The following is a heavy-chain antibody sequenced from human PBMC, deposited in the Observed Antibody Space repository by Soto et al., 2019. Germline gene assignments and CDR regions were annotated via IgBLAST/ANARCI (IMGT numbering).Heavy chain of an antibody. CDR2: IYPGGVNI. Sequence: GASVKVSCKAIGYSFTSHYMHWVRQAPGQGLEWMGTIYPGGVNIGYAQKFKGRVTMTKDTSTSTVYMELNSLTSEDTAVYYCARDQSWHDLVWWLYPWS. CDR3: ARDQSWHDLVWWLYP. D-gene: IGHD1-1*01. V-gene: IGHV1-46*03. J-gene: IGHJ5*02. CDR1: GYSFTSHY.